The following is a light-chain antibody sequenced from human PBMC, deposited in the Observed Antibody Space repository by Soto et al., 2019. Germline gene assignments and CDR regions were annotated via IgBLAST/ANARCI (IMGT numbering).Light chain of an antibody. CDR2: AAS. J-gene: IGKJ1*01. CDR3: LQDHDDSWT. Sequence: IQMTQSPSTLSASVGDGVTITCRASQSISNYLNWYRQKPGKAPKLLIYAASSLQSGVPSRFRGSRSGTEFTLTVSSLQPEDFATYYCLQDHDDSWTFGQGTKVDIK. V-gene: IGKV1-6*01. CDR1: QSISNY.